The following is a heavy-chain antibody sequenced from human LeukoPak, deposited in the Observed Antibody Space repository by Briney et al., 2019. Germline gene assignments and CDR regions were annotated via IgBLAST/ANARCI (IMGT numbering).Heavy chain of an antibody. V-gene: IGHV3-48*03. D-gene: IGHD2-15*01. CDR2: ISPSGSTM. Sequence: GGSLRLSCATSGFTFSNYGMNWVRQAPGKGLEWVSYISPSGSTMYYTDSVKGRFTISTDNAKNSLYLQMNSLRAEDTAVYYCGRGGYCSGGTCYRFNAFDIWGQGTTVTVSS. J-gene: IGHJ3*02. CDR3: GRGGYCSGGTCYRFNAFDI. CDR1: GFTFSNYG.